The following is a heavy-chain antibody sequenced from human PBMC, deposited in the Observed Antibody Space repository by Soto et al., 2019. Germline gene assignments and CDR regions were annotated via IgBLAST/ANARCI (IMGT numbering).Heavy chain of an antibody. CDR1: GGSISSYY. CDR2: IYYSGST. Sequence: LSLTCTVSGGSISSYYWSWIRQPPGKGLEWIGYIYYSGSTNYNPSLKSRVTISVDTSKNQFSLKLSSVTAADTAVYYCASTGYYDFWSGYYTRDYYYYMDVWGKGTTVTVSS. J-gene: IGHJ6*03. CDR3: ASTGYYDFWSGYYTRDYYYYMDV. V-gene: IGHV4-59*01. D-gene: IGHD3-3*01.